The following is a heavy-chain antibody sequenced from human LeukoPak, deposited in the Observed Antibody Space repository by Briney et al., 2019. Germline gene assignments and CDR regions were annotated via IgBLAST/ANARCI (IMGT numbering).Heavy chain of an antibody. CDR2: INSDGSIT. J-gene: IGHJ5*01. D-gene: IGHD2-8*01. V-gene: IGHV3-74*01. CDR3: ARGRSEWRGPWFDS. CDR1: GFTFNSYW. Sequence: AGVSLTLSCAGSGFTFNSYWMLWVRQAPGKGLVWVSHINSDGSITNYADSVRGRFTISRHNAKNTLFLQMNSLRDEETAVYYCARGRSEWRGPWFDSWGPGNLVTVSS.